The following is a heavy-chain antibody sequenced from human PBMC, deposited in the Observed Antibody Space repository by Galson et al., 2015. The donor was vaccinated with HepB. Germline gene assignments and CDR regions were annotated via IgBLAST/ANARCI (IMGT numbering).Heavy chain of an antibody. J-gene: IGHJ3*02. CDR1: GIIFSNFA. CDR3: AKVAATSGYYSSGFDI. Sequence: SLRLSCAASGIIFSNFAMSWVRQSPGKGLEWVSAISSSGGLTYYADSVKGRFTISRDNSKNTLSLQMNSLRAEDTAVYYCAKVAATSGYYSSGFDIWGQGIMVTVSS. D-gene: IGHD3-22*01. CDR2: ISSSGGLT. V-gene: IGHV3-23*01.